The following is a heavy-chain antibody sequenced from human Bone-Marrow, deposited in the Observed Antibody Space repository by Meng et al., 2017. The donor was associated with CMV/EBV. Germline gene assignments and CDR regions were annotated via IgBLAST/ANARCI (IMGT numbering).Heavy chain of an antibody. Sequence: SQTLSLTCAVYGGSFSGYYWGWIRQPPGKGLEWIGSIYYSGSTYYNPSLKSRVTISVDTSKNQFSLKLSSVTAADTAVYYCARLDYDFWSGKSPPGAFDIWGQGTMVTVSS. CDR3: ARLDYDFWSGKSPPGAFDI. V-gene: IGHV4-39*01. CDR2: IYYSGST. J-gene: IGHJ3*02. CDR1: GGSFSGYY. D-gene: IGHD3-3*01.